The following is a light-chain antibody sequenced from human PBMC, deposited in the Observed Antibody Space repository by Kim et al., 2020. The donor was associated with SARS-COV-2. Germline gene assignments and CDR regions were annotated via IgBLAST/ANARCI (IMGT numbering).Light chain of an antibody. CDR2: EAS. V-gene: IGKV1-5*01. J-gene: IGKJ1*01. Sequence: SASVGDRVTITCRARQNIIKWLAWYQEKPGRATNLLIYEASTLASGVPIRFSGSGSGTDFTLTISSLQPDDFATYYCQQYYSQGSFGQGTRVDIK. CDR3: QQYYSQGS. CDR1: QNIIKW.